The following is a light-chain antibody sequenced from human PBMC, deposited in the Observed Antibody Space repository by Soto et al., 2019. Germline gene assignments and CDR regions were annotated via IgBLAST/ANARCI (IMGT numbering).Light chain of an antibody. Sequence: DIQMTQSHSTLSASVGDRVTITCRASHSISSWVAWYQQKPGKAPKLLIYDASSLESGVPSRFSGSGSGTEFTLTISSLQPDDFTTYSCQQYNIYSWTFGQGTTVEIK. J-gene: IGKJ1*01. CDR2: DAS. V-gene: IGKV1-5*01. CDR3: QQYNIYSWT. CDR1: HSISSW.